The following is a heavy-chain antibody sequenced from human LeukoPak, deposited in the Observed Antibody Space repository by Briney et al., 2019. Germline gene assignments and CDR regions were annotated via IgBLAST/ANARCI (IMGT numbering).Heavy chain of an antibody. Sequence: GGSLRLSCAGSGFTFSSYAMSWVRQAPGKGLEWVSAISGSGGSTYYADSVKGRFTISRDNAENSLYLQMNSLRAEDTAVYYCARVYGYPAYWYFDLWGRGTLVTVSS. CDR1: GFTFSSYA. CDR2: ISGSGGST. J-gene: IGHJ2*01. V-gene: IGHV3-23*01. D-gene: IGHD5/OR15-5a*01. CDR3: ARVYGYPAYWYFDL.